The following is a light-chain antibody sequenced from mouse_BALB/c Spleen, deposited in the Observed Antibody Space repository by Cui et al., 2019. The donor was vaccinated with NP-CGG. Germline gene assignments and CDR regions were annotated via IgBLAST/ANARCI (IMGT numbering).Light chain of an antibody. CDR2: SIS. J-gene: IGKJ2*01. V-gene: IGKV4-79*01. Sequence: QIVLMHSPATRSAAPGERVTMTCSANSNISSSYFYWYQQKSGSSPKLWINSISNLASGIPARFSDSGSGTSCSLTINSMEAEDAATYYCQQWGSNPYTFGGGTKLEIK. CDR3: QQWGSNPYT. CDR1: SNISSSY.